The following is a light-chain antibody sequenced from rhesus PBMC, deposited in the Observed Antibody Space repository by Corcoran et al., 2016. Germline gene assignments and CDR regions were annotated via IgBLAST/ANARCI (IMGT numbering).Light chain of an antibody. Sequence: DIQMTQSPSSLSASVGDTVTITCRASQSISSWSDWYQQKPGKAPKLQIYKASSLQSGVPSRFSGIGSGTDFTLTISSLQPEYFATYSCLQYSSSPFTFGPGSKLYIK. J-gene: IGKJ3*01. V-gene: IGKV1-22*01. CDR2: KAS. CDR1: QSISSW. CDR3: LQYSSSPFT.